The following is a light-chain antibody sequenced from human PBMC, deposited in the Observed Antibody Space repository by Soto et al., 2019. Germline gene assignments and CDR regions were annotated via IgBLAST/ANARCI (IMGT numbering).Light chain of an antibody. CDR2: AAS. CDR3: QQLNSYPLT. CDR1: QDITND. J-gene: IGKJ4*01. Sequence: DIQMTQSPSSLSASVGDRATITCQATQDITNDVNWYQQKPGKAPKLLIYAASTLQSGVPSRFSGSGSGTDFTLTISSLHPEDFATYYCQQLNSYPLTFGGGTKVDIK. V-gene: IGKV1-17*01.